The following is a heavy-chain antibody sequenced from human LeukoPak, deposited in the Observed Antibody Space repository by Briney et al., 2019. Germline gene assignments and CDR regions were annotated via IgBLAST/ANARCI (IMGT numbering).Heavy chain of an antibody. V-gene: IGHV4-39*02. CDR2: IYYSGST. Sequence: PSETLSLTCTVSGGSISSSSYYWGWICQPPGKGLEWIGSIYYSGSTYYNPSLKSRVTISVDTSKNQFSLKLSSVTAADTAVYYCAREVRRLWFGEWASDYFDYWGQGTLVTVSS. J-gene: IGHJ4*02. CDR3: AREVRRLWFGEWASDYFDY. D-gene: IGHD3-10*01. CDR1: GGSISSSSYY.